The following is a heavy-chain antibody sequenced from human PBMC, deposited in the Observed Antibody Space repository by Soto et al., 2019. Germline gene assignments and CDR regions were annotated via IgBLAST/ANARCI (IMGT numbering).Heavy chain of an antibody. D-gene: IGHD2-8*01. Sequence: GGSLRLSCAASGFTFSSYSMNWVRQAPGKGLEWVSSISSSSSYIYYADSVKGRFTISRDNAKNSLYLQMNSLRAEDTAVYYCAREWAYCTNGVCEGGGAFDIWGQGTMVTVSS. CDR3: AREWAYCTNGVCEGGGAFDI. CDR1: GFTFSSYS. CDR2: ISSSSSYI. J-gene: IGHJ3*02. V-gene: IGHV3-21*01.